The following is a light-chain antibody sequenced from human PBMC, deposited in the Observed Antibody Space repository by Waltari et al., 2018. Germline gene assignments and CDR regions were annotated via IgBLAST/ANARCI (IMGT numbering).Light chain of an antibody. CDR2: EGN. V-gene: IGLV3-22*01. CDR1: VLEEHF. CDR3: LSGDDDNWV. J-gene: IGLJ3*02. Sequence: SYELTQLPSLSVSPGQTARITCSGDVLEEHFVPWYQQKPGQAPKLLIYEGNKRFPGRPERVSGATSGNTATLIISRVLSEDEADYYCLSGDDDNWVFGGGTKLTVL.